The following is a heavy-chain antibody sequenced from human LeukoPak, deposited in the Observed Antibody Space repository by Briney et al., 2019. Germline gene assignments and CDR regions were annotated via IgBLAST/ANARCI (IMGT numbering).Heavy chain of an antibody. CDR2: ITDEAST. J-gene: IGHJ4*02. V-gene: IGHV3-23*01. Sequence: GGSLRLSCATSEFTFSSYAMNWVRQAPGKGLEWVSSITDEASTYYADSVKGRFTISRDNSKNTLYLQMNSLRAEDTAVYYCAKTFFGFSYGKIDYWGQGILVTVSS. CDR1: EFTFSSYA. CDR3: AKTFFGFSYGKIDY. D-gene: IGHD5-18*01.